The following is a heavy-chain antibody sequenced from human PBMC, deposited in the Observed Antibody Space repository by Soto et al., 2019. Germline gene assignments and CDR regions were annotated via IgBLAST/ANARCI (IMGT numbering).Heavy chain of an antibody. CDR1: GFIFSDYY. CDR3: ARDFDADSRADFDY. V-gene: IGHV3-11*01. CDR2: ISGNGRII. D-gene: IGHD4-17*01. J-gene: IGHJ4*02. Sequence: QVQLVESGGGLVKPGGSLRLSCATSGFIFSDYYMHWTRQAPGKGLELISYISGNGRIIQYADSAKGRFTISRDNAQNSLYLQMSSLIAEDTAMYFCARDFDADSRADFDYWGQGTLVTVSS.